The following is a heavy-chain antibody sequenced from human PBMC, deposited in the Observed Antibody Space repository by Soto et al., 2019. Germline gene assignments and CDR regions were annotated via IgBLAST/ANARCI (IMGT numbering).Heavy chain of an antibody. Sequence: QVQLVQSGAEVKKPGASVTVSCKTSGYTFSNYGINWVRQAPGQGLEWMGWISGYNGNTNYAQTVQGRVTMTPDTSTGTVYMELRSLKSDDTAIYYCSRFIMVGGWFDPKYYHGMDVWGQGTTVTVSS. V-gene: IGHV1-18*01. CDR1: GYTFSNYG. CDR3: SRFIMVGGWFDPKYYHGMDV. D-gene: IGHD6-19*01. CDR2: ISGYNGNT. J-gene: IGHJ6*02.